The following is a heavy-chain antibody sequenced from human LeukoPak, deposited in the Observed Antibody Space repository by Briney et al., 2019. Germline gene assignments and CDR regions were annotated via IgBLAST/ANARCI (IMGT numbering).Heavy chain of an antibody. CDR3: AREVRIAAAWGGAFDI. J-gene: IGHJ3*02. CDR1: GGSISSYY. Sequence: SETLSLTCTVSGGSISSYYWSWIRQPPGKGLEWIGYIYYSGSTNYNPSLKSRVTISVDTSKNQFSLKLSSVTAADTAVYYCAREVRIAAAWGGAFDIWGQGTMVTVSS. D-gene: IGHD6-13*01. V-gene: IGHV4-59*01. CDR2: IYYSGST.